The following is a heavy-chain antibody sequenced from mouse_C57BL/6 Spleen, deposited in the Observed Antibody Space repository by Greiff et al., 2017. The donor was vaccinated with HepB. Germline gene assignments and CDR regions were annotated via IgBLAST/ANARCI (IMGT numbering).Heavy chain of an antibody. CDR3: ARSKLGTDY. J-gene: IGHJ2*01. D-gene: IGHD4-1*01. CDR1: GYTFTSYW. CDR2: IHPNSGST. Sequence: QVQLQQPGAELVKPGASVKLSCKASGYTFTSYWMHWVKQRPGQGLEWIGMIHPNSGSTNYHEKFKSKATLTVDKSSSTAYMQLSSLTSEDSAVYYCARSKLGTDYWGQGTTLTVSS. V-gene: IGHV1-64*01.